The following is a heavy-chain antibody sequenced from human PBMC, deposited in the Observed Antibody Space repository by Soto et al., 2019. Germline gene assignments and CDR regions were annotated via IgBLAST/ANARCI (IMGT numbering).Heavy chain of an antibody. V-gene: IGHV4-4*07. D-gene: IGHD2-21*01. J-gene: IGHJ6*02. CDR3: AGIGEDVYYGMDV. Sequence: PSETLSLTCTGSGGSISSYYWNWIRQPAGKGLEWIGRIYARGSTNYNPSLKSRVTMLVDTSENEFSLKLNSVTAADTAVYYCAGIGEDVYYGMDVWGQGTTVTVSS. CDR2: IYARGST. CDR1: GGSISSYY.